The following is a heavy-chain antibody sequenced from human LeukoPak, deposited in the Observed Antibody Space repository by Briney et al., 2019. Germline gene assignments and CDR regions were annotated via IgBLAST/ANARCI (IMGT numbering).Heavy chain of an antibody. V-gene: IGHV4-34*01. Sequence: SETLSLTCAVYGGSFSGYYWSWIRQPPGKGLEWIGEINHSGSTNYNPSLKSRVTISVDTSKNQFSLKLSSVTAADTAVYYCAGRGRRQFYGDYPRGYFDYWGQGTLVTVSS. D-gene: IGHD4-17*01. J-gene: IGHJ4*02. CDR3: AGRGRRQFYGDYPRGYFDY. CDR1: GGSFSGYY. CDR2: INHSGST.